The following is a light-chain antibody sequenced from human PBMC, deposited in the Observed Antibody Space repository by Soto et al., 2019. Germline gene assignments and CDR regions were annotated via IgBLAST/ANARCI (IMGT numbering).Light chain of an antibody. CDR1: QSVSSN. Sequence: EIVMTQSPVTLSVSPGERATLSCRASQSVSSNLAWYQQKPGLAPRLLIYGASTRATGIPARFSGSGSGTEFTLTSSSLQSEDFALYYCQQYNNWPPYTFGQGTKLEIK. J-gene: IGKJ2*01. V-gene: IGKV3-15*01. CDR2: GAS. CDR3: QQYNNWPPYT.